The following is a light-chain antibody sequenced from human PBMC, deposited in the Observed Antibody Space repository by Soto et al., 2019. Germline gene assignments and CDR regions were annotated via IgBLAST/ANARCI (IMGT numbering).Light chain of an antibody. CDR1: QGVTTN. Sequence: EIVMTQSPDTLSVSQGERATLSCRAGQGVTTNFAWYQQKSGQSPRLLIYDVSIRATGVPARFSGTGSETDFTLTISGLQSEDSAVYFCQQYNNWPYSFGQGTRLEI. V-gene: IGKV3-15*01. J-gene: IGKJ5*01. CDR2: DVS. CDR3: QQYNNWPYS.